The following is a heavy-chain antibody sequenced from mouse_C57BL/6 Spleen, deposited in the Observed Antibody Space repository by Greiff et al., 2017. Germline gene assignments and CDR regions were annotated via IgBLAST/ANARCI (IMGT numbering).Heavy chain of an antibody. Sequence: EVKLMESGGGLVQPGGSLSLSCAASGFTFTDYYMSWVRQPPGKALEWVGFISNKANGSTTAYSASVQGRFTISRDKSKSILYLQMNALRADVSATYFCARYCSIYLDYWGQGTTLTVSS. J-gene: IGHJ2*01. CDR3: ARYCSIYLDY. V-gene: IGHV7-3*01. D-gene: IGHD1-1*01. CDR2: ISNKANGSTT. CDR1: GFTFTDYY.